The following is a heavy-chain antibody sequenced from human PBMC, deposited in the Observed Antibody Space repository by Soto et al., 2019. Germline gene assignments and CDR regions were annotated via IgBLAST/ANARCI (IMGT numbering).Heavy chain of an antibody. D-gene: IGHD1-26*01. J-gene: IGHJ4*02. CDR3: ARAEGEVGDFDY. CDR1: GGSIISSNW. Sequence: SETLSLTCAVSGGSIISSNWWSWVRQPPGKGLEWIGEIYHSGSTNYNPSLKSRVTISVDKSKNQFSLKLSSVTAADTAVYYCARAEGEVGDFDYWGQGTLVTVSS. V-gene: IGHV4-4*02. CDR2: IYHSGST.